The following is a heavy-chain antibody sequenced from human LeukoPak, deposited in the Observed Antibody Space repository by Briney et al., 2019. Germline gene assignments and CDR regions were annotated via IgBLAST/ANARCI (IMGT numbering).Heavy chain of an antibody. J-gene: IGHJ3*02. CDR1: GFTFSSN. V-gene: IGHV3-30*18. CDR2: ISYDGSKK. CDR3: AKEYDRVHDAFDI. D-gene: IGHD3-9*01. Sequence: HGMSLRLSCVVSGFTFSSNHWVRQAPGKGLEWVAVISYDGSKKYYAASVKGRFTMSIDSSKNPLSLQMNSLRAEDTAVYYCAKEYDRVHDAFDIWGQGTMVTVSS.